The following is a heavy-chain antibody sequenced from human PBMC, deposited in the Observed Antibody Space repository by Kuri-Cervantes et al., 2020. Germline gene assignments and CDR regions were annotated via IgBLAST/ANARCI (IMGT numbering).Heavy chain of an antibody. Sequence: SETLSLTCTVSGGSVSSGSYYWGWIRQPPGKGLEWIGYIYYSGSTNYNPSLKSRVTISVDTSKNQFSLKLSSVTAADTAVYYCARVSLYDFPDYWGQGTLVTVSS. CDR3: ARVSLYDFPDY. D-gene: IGHD3-3*01. CDR2: IYYSGST. CDR1: GGSVSSGSYY. J-gene: IGHJ4*02. V-gene: IGHV4-61*01.